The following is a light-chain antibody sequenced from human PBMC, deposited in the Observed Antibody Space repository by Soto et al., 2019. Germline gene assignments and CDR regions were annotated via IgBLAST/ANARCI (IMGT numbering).Light chain of an antibody. CDR1: QRISTF. V-gene: IGKV1-39*01. CDR3: QQSYRLPLT. Sequence: DIQMTQSPSSLSAFVGDSVTITCHASQRISTFLNWYHQKPGKAPKLLTYSASYLQSGVPSNFSGSGSGTDFTLSIVTLQPEDFGTYFCQQSYRLPLTFGGGTKVEI. CDR2: SAS. J-gene: IGKJ4*01.